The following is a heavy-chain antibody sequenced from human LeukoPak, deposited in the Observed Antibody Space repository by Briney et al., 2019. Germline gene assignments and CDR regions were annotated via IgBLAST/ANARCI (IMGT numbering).Heavy chain of an antibody. CDR1: GYTFTGYY. CDR2: ISPYSGAT. CDR3: ARSMTTATWDY. Sequence: ASVKVSCKASGYTFTGYYMHWVRQAPGQGLEWMGWISPYSGATHYAQIFQGRVTMTRDTSISTAYMELSRLRSDDSAVYFCARSMTTATWDYWGQGTLVTVSS. J-gene: IGHJ4*02. V-gene: IGHV1-2*02. D-gene: IGHD4-17*01.